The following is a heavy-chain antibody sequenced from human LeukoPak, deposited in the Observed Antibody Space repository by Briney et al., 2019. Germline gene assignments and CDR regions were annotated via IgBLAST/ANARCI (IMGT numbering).Heavy chain of an antibody. V-gene: IGHV4-31*03. D-gene: IGHD4-17*01. CDR3: ARVDYGDYGWYFDL. J-gene: IGHJ2*01. Sequence: PSETLSLTCTVSGGSISSGGYYWSWIRQHPGKGLEWIGYIYYSGSTYYNPSLKSRVTISVDTSKNQFSLKLSSVTAADTAVYYCARVDYGDYGWYFDLWGRGTLVTVSS. CDR2: IYYSGST. CDR1: GGSISSGGYY.